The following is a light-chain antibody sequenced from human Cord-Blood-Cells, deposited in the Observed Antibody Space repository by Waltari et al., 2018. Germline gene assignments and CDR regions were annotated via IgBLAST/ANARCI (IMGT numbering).Light chain of an antibody. CDR2: DVS. Sequence: ITISCTGTSSDVGGYNYVSWYQQHPGKAPKLMIYDVSNRPSGVSNRFSGSKSGNTASLTISGLQAEDEADYYCSSYTSSSTLEVFGTGTKVTVL. CDR1: SSDVGGYNY. CDR3: SSYTSSSTLEV. J-gene: IGLJ1*01. V-gene: IGLV2-14*04.